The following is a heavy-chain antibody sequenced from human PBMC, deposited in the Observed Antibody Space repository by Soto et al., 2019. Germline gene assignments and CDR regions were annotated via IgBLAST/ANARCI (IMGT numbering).Heavy chain of an antibody. J-gene: IGHJ6*02. V-gene: IGHV1-24*01. CDR1: GYTLTELS. D-gene: IGHD6-19*01. CDR2: FDPEDGET. Sequence: ASVKVSCKVSGYTLTELSMHWVRQAPGKGLERMGGFDPEDGETIYAQKFQGRVTMTEDTSTDTAYMELSSLRSEDTAVYYCATVAPQSGSGWYGGYYYYGMDVWGQGTTVTVSS. CDR3: ATVAPQSGSGWYGGYYYYGMDV.